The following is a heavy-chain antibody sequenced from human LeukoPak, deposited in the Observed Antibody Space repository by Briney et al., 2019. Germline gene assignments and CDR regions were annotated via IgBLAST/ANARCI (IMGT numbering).Heavy chain of an antibody. CDR2: MKQEGSEK. V-gene: IGHV3-7*04. Sequence: PGGSLRLSCAVSGFTYRSYGMNWVRQAPGKGLEWVANMKQEGSEKNYLDSVRGRFTNSRDNVKNSFYLQMSSLRVQDTALYYCAGGVTGVDYWGQGTLVTVSS. CDR3: AGGVTGVDY. CDR1: GFTYRSYG. J-gene: IGHJ4*02. D-gene: IGHD3-3*01.